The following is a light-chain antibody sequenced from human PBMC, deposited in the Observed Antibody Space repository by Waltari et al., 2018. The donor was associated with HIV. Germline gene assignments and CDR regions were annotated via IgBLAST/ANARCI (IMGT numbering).Light chain of an antibody. J-gene: IGKJ1*01. V-gene: IGKV1-5*03. CDR2: KAS. CDR3: QQYNTYPWT. Sequence: RASQTVNSWLAWYQQKSGTAPKVLIYKASNLKSGVSARFSGSGFGAEFTLTISSLQPDDLATYYCQQYNTYPWTFGQGTRVEIK. CDR1: QTVNSW.